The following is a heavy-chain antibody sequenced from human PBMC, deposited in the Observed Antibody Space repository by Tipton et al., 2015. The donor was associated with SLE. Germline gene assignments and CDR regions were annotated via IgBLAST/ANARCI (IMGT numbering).Heavy chain of an antibody. CDR3: ARVDYYDSSGYYPDDAFDI. Sequence: TLSPTCTVSGYSISIGYHWGWIRQSPGKGLEWIGSTYHSGTTYYNPSLKSRVTISVDTSKNQFSLKLRSVTAADTAVYYCARVDYYDSSGYYPDDAFDIWGQGTTVTVSS. D-gene: IGHD3-22*01. CDR2: TYHSGTT. CDR1: GYSISIGYH. V-gene: IGHV4-38-2*02. J-gene: IGHJ3*02.